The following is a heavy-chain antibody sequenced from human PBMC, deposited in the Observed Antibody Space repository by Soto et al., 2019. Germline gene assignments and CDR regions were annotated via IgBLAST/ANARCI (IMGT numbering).Heavy chain of an antibody. CDR2: ISSNGGST. CDR1: GFTFSSYA. J-gene: IGHJ5*02. Sequence: GGSVRLSCAASGFTFSSYAMHWVRQAPGKGLEYVSAISSNGGSTYYANSVKGRFTISRDNSKNTLYLQMGSLRAEDMAVYYCARSWFGELLAYNWFDPWGQGT. CDR3: ARSWFGELLAYNWFDP. V-gene: IGHV3-64*01. D-gene: IGHD3-10*01.